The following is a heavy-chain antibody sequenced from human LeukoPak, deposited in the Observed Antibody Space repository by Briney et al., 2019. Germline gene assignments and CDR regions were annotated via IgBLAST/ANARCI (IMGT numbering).Heavy chain of an antibody. Sequence: GESLQISCQGSGYSFTSYWIGWVRQMPGKGLEWMGIIYPGDSDTRYSPSFQGQVTISADKSISTAYLQWSSLKASDTAMYYCASLDFWSGYPHFDYWGQGTLVTVSS. J-gene: IGHJ4*02. V-gene: IGHV5-51*01. CDR3: ASLDFWSGYPHFDY. CDR2: IYPGDSDT. D-gene: IGHD3-3*01. CDR1: GYSFTSYW.